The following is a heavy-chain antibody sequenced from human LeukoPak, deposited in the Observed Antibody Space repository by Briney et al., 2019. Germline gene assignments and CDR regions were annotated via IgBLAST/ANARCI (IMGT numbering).Heavy chain of an antibody. CDR2: IYYSGST. J-gene: IGHJ3*02. V-gene: IGHV4-59*01. CDR1: GGSISSYY. Sequence: TSETLSLTCTVSGGSISSYYWSWIRQPPGKGLEWIGYIYYSGSTNYNPSLKSRVTISVDTSKNQFSLKLSSVTAADTAVYYCARDSAYYYDSSGYYFAFDIWGQGTMVTVSS. D-gene: IGHD3-22*01. CDR3: ARDSAYYYDSSGYYFAFDI.